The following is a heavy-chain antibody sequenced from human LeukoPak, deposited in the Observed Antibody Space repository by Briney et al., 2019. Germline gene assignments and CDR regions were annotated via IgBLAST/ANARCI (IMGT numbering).Heavy chain of an antibody. J-gene: IGHJ4*02. CDR1: GFTFSSYA. V-gene: IGHV3-64*01. CDR3: ARQAPREYFDY. Sequence: GGSLRLSCAASGFTFSSYAMHWVRQAPGKGLEYVSAISSNGGSTYYANSVKGRFTISRDNSKNTLYLQMGSLRAEDMAVYYCARQAPREYFDYWGQGTLVTVSS. CDR2: ISSNGGST.